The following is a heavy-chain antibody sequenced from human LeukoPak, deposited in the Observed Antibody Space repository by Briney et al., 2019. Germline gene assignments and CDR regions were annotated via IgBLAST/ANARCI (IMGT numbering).Heavy chain of an antibody. D-gene: IGHD6-19*01. V-gene: IGHV3-64*01. J-gene: IGHJ4*02. CDR1: GFTFSSYG. CDR3: VRRAPGFSSGWLDY. CDR2: ISSSGGST. Sequence: GGSLRLSCAASGFTFSSYGMSWVRQAPGKGLEYVSAISSSGGSTFYANSVKGRFTISRDNLKNTLYLQMGSLRAEDMALYYCVRRAPGFSSGWLDYWGQGTLVTVSS.